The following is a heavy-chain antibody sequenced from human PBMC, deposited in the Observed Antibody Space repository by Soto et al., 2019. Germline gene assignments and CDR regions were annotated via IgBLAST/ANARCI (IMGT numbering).Heavy chain of an antibody. CDR3: ARTIVVVVPDNFDH. D-gene: IGHD3-22*01. J-gene: IGHJ4*02. CDR2: IKQDGSEK. Sequence: EVQLVESGGGLVQPGGSLRLSCEASGFTIGDYWMSWVRQAPGKGLEWVANIKQDGSEKYYVDSVKVRFTIARDSAKNSLYLQMNSLRGEDTAVYYCARTIVVVVPDNFDHWGQGTLVTVAS. V-gene: IGHV3-7*01. CDR1: GFTIGDYW.